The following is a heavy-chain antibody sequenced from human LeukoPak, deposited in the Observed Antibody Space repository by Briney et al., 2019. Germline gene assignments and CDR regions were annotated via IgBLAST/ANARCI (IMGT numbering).Heavy chain of an antibody. Sequence: GSLRLSCAASGFTFSSYAMSWVRQAPGKGLEWVSAISGSGGSTYYADSGKGRFTISRDNSKNTLYLQMNSLRAEDTAVYYCAKDDDPMVQRVLAYWGEGTLDSVSS. CDR1: GFTFSSYA. V-gene: IGHV3-23*01. CDR2: ISGSGGST. D-gene: IGHD3-10*01. J-gene: IGHJ4*02. CDR3: AKDDDPMVQRVLAY.